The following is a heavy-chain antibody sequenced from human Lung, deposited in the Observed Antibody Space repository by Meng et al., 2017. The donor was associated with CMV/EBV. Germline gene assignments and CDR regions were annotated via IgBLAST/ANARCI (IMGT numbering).Heavy chain of an antibody. J-gene: IGHJ4*02. V-gene: IGHV2-5*01. CDR1: GFSLSTSGVG. D-gene: IGHD2-2*01. Sequence: SGPTLVKPTQTLTLTCTFSGFSLSTSGVGVGWIRQPPGKALEWLALIYWNDDKRYSPSLKSRLTITKDTSKNQVVLTMTNMDPVDTATYYCAHSRTGWYQLLLGLGVFEYWXQGKXVTVDS. CDR3: AHSRTGWYQLLLGLGVFEY. CDR2: IYWNDDK.